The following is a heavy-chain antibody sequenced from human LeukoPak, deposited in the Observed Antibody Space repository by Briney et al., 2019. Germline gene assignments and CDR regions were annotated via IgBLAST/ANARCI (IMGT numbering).Heavy chain of an antibody. CDR1: GFTFRSYA. D-gene: IGHD1-26*01. CDR2: ISGGGGNT. V-gene: IGHV3-23*01. Sequence: GGSLRLSCAASGFTFRSYAMNWVRQAPGKGLEWLSAISGGGGNTYYADSVKGRFTISRDNSKNTLYLQMKSLRAEDTAIYYCGKNRYSGSLSPFDIWGQGTMVTVSS. CDR3: GKNRYSGSLSPFDI. J-gene: IGHJ3*02.